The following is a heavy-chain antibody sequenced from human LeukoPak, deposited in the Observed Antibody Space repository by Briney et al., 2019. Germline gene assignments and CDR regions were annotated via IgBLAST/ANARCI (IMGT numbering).Heavy chain of an antibody. CDR1: GGSISSYY. J-gene: IGHJ4*02. V-gene: IGHV4-59*08. CDR3: ASETPYSSGWQHFDY. Sequence: PSETLSLTCTVSGGSISSYYWSWIRQPPGKGLEWIGYIYYSGSTNYNPSLKSRVTISVDTSKSQFSLKLSTVTAADTAVYYCASETPYSSGWQHFDYWGQGTLVTVSS. CDR2: IYYSGST. D-gene: IGHD6-19*01.